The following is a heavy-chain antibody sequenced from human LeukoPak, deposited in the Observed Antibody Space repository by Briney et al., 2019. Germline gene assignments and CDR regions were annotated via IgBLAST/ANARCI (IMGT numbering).Heavy chain of an antibody. Sequence: SETLSLTCTVSGGSISSYYWSWIRQPPGKGLEWIGYIYYSGSTNYNPSLKSRVTISVDTSKSQFSLKLSSVTAADTAVYYCARGPWFGELSIDYWGQGTLVTVSS. D-gene: IGHD3-10*01. CDR2: IYYSGST. V-gene: IGHV4-59*01. CDR3: ARGPWFGELSIDY. CDR1: GGSISSYY. J-gene: IGHJ4*02.